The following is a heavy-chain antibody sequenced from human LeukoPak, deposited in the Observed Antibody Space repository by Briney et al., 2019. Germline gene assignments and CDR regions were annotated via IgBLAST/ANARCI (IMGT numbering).Heavy chain of an antibody. D-gene: IGHD5-12*01. J-gene: IGHJ6*02. CDR3: ARGGLPYYYGMDV. Sequence: SETLSLTCAVYGGSFGGYYWSWIRQPPGKGLEWIGEINHSGSTNYNPSLKSRVTISVDTSKNQFSLKLSSVTAADTAVYYCARGGLPYYYGMDVWGQGTTVTVSS. V-gene: IGHV4-34*01. CDR1: GGSFGGYY. CDR2: INHSGST.